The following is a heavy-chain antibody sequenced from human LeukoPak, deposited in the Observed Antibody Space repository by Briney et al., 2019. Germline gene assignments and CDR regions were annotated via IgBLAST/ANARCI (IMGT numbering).Heavy chain of an antibody. CDR2: IYHSGST. V-gene: IGHV4-30-2*01. D-gene: IGHD6-13*01. Sequence: TSETLSLTCTVSGGSISSGGYYWSWIRQPPGKGLEWIGYIYHSGSTYYNPSLKSRVTISVDRSKNQFSLKLSSVTAADTAVYYCARGMSSRRIAAADYWGQGTLVTVSS. CDR1: GGSISSGGYY. J-gene: IGHJ4*02. CDR3: ARGMSSRRIAAADY.